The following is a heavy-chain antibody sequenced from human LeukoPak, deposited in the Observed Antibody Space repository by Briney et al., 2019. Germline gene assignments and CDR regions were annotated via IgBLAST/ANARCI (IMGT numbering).Heavy chain of an antibody. CDR2: IYSGGST. V-gene: IGHV3-66*01. J-gene: IGHJ4*02. CDR1: GFTVSSNY. CDR3: ARDDLLWFGELFGVDY. D-gene: IGHD3-10*01. Sequence: GGSLRLSCAASGFTVSSNYMSWVRQAPGKGLEWVSVIYSGGSTYYADSVKGRFTISRDNSKNTPYLQMNILRAEDTAVYYCARDDLLWFGELFGVDYWGQGTLVTVSS.